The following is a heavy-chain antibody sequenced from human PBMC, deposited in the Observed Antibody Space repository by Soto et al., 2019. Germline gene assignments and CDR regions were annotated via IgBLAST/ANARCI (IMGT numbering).Heavy chain of an antibody. CDR2: IIPLLDTT. Sequence: SVKVSCKTSGGTFSNDIITWVRQAPGQGLEWMGRIIPLLDTTNYAQKFQGRVTMTRDTSTSTAYMELSSLRSEDTAVYYCARSSGSGFYYFDYWGQGTLVTVSS. D-gene: IGHD6-19*01. CDR3: ARSSGSGFYYFDY. J-gene: IGHJ4*02. CDR1: GGTFSNDI. V-gene: IGHV1-69*08.